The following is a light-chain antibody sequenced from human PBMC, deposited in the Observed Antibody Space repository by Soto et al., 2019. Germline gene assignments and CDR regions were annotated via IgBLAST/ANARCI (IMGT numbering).Light chain of an antibody. Sequence: QSVLTQPASVSGSPGQSITLSCTGTTSDVGGYHFVSWYQQHPGKAPKLMIYEVTNRPSGVSDRFSGSKSGNTASLTISGLQAEDEADYYCYSYTTTSTYVFGSGTKHTVL. CDR2: EVT. CDR3: YSYTTTSTYV. J-gene: IGLJ1*01. CDR1: TSDVGGYHF. V-gene: IGLV2-14*01.